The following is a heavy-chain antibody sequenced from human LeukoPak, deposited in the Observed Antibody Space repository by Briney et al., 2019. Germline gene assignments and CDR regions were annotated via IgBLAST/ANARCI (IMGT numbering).Heavy chain of an antibody. CDR1: GYTFNTHW. V-gene: IGHV5-51*01. J-gene: IGHJ4*01. CDR3: ARTYCSGGGCLGSFDY. Sequence: GESLKISCKGSGYTFNTHWIGWVRQMPGKGLEWMGIIYPGDSNTRYSPSFQGQVTISVDKSITTAYLQWTTLQASDTAMYYCARTYCSGGGCLGSFDYWGHGTLVTVSS. D-gene: IGHD2-15*01. CDR2: IYPGDSNT.